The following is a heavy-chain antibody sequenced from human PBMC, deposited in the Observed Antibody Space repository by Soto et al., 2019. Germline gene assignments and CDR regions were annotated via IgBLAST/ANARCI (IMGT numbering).Heavy chain of an antibody. CDR2: ISAYNGNT. Sequence: ASVKVSCKASGYTFTSYGISWVRQAPGQGLEWMGWISAYNGNTNYAQKLQGRVTMTTDTSTSTAYMELRSLRSDDTAVYYCAREGMMDESSMGAFDIWGQGTMVTVSS. V-gene: IGHV1-18*01. D-gene: IGHD3-22*01. J-gene: IGHJ3*02. CDR3: AREGMMDESSMGAFDI. CDR1: GYTFTSYG.